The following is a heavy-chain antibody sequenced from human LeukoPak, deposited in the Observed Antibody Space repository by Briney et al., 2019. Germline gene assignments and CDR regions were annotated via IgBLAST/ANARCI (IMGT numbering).Heavy chain of an antibody. J-gene: IGHJ5*02. Sequence: ASVKVSCTASGFAFIRYDFNWVRQAPGQGFEWMGWMNPNDGSTGYAQNFQGRVTMTRDTSTSTAYMELRSLTPEDTATYYCVRDGEGVAISVNFWFDPWGQGTLVTVSS. V-gene: IGHV1-8*01. CDR3: VRDGEGVAISVNFWFDP. CDR2: MNPNDGST. CDR1: GFAFIRYD. D-gene: IGHD3-10*01.